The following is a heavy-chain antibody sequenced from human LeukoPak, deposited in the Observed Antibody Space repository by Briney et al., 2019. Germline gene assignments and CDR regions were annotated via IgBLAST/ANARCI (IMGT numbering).Heavy chain of an antibody. Sequence: GGSLRLSCAASGFIFINYGMHWVRQAPGKGLEWVAFIRSDGTNKYYVDSVKGRFTISRDNSKNTLYLQMNSLRTEDTAVYYCAKDVSARSSYGTAAWFDPWGQGTLVTVSS. J-gene: IGHJ5*02. CDR1: GFIFINYG. CDR2: IRSDGTNK. D-gene: IGHD5-18*01. CDR3: AKDVSARSSYGTAAWFDP. V-gene: IGHV3-30*02.